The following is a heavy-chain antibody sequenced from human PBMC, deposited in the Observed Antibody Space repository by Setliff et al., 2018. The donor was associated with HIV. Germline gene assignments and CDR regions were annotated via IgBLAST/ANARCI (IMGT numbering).Heavy chain of an antibody. CDR3: TKGVQRLRPYYFDS. V-gene: IGHV3-23*01. Sequence: GGSLRLSCAASGFTFSDFAMHWVRQAPGKGLEWVSTVSGRGAATYYADSVKGRFTISRDTSETTLFLEMNSLRAEDTAIYYCTKGVQRLRPYYFDSWGQGTLVTVSS. CDR1: GFTFSDFA. CDR2: VSGRGAAT. D-gene: IGHD4-17*01. J-gene: IGHJ4*02.